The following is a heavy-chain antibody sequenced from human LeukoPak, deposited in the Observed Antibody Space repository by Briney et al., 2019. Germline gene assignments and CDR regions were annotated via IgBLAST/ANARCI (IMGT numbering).Heavy chain of an antibody. CDR3: ARGGCSSTSCYKTQNWFDP. V-gene: IGHV4-30-4*08. CDR2: IYYSGST. CDR1: GGSISSGDYY. D-gene: IGHD2-2*01. J-gene: IGHJ5*02. Sequence: SQTLSLTCTVSGGSISSGDYYWSWIRQPPGKGLEWIGYIYYSGSTYYNPSLKSRVTISVDTSKNQFSLKLSSVTAADTAVYYCARGGCSSTSCYKTQNWFDPWGQGTLVTVSS.